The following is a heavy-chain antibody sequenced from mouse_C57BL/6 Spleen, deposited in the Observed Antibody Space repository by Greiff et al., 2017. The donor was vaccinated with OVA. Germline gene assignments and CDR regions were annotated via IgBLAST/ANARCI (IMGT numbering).Heavy chain of an antibody. D-gene: IGHD1-1*01. V-gene: IGHV1-80*01. CDR3: ARLATVVSPGYFDV. Sequence: VQLQQSGAELVKPGASVKISCKASGYAFSSYWMNWVKQRPGKGLEWIGQIYPGDGDTNYNGKFKGKATLTADKSSSTAYMQLSSLTSEDSAVYFCARLATVVSPGYFDVWGTGTTVTVSS. J-gene: IGHJ1*03. CDR1: GYAFSSYW. CDR2: IYPGDGDT.